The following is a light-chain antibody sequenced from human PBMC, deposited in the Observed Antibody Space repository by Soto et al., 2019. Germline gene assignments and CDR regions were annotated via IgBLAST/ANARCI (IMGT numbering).Light chain of an antibody. CDR3: GTWDSSLSVPYV. Sequence: QSVLTQPPSVSAAPGQKVTISCSGSSSNIGNNYVSWYQQLPGTAPKLLLYENNKRPSGIPDRFSGSKSGTSATLGITGLQTGDEADYYCGTWDSSLSVPYVFGTGTKLTVL. J-gene: IGLJ1*01. V-gene: IGLV1-51*02. CDR1: SSNIGNNY. CDR2: ENN.